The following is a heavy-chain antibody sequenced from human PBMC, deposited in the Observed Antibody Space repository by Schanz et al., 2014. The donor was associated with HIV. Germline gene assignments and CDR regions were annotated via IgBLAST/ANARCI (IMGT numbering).Heavy chain of an antibody. J-gene: IGHJ4*02. D-gene: IGHD5-12*01. Sequence: QVQLAQSGAQVRKPGASVKVSCEASGYFINSYDINWVRQAPGRGLEWMGWLNPDSGNTGYAQKFQGRVTMTGDTALGTAYMDLRSLRSDDTAVYYCARGAAEMATMTPWRYWGQGTLVTVSS. V-gene: IGHV1-8*01. CDR2: LNPDSGNT. CDR3: ARGAAEMATMTPWRY. CDR1: GYFINSYD.